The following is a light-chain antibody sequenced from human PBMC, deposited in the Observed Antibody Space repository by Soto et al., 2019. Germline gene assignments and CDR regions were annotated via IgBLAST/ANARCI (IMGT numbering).Light chain of an antibody. Sequence: SALTQPRSVSGSPGRSVTISCTGTSSDVGGYKYVSWFQQHPGDAPKLMIYDVSKRPSGVPDRFSGSKSGSTASLTISGLQAEDEADYYCCSYAGSYTYVFGTGTKVTVL. CDR2: DVS. CDR3: CSYAGSYTYV. CDR1: SSDVGGYKY. V-gene: IGLV2-11*01. J-gene: IGLJ1*01.